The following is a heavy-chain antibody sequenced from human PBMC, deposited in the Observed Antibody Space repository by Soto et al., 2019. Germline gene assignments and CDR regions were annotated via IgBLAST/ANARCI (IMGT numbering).Heavy chain of an antibody. CDR1: GYTFTSYG. Sequence: QVQLVQSGAEVKKPGASVKVSCKASGYTFTSYGISWVRQAPGQGLEWTGWISAYNGNTNYAQKLQGRVTMTTDTSTSTAYMELRSLRSDDTAVYYCARSSPRWELLNWFDPWGQGTLVTVSS. CDR3: ARSSPRWELLNWFDP. D-gene: IGHD1-26*01. J-gene: IGHJ5*02. CDR2: ISAYNGNT. V-gene: IGHV1-18*04.